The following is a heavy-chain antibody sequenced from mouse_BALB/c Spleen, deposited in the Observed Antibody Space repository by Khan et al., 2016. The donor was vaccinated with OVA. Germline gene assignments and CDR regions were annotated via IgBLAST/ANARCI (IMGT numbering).Heavy chain of an antibody. D-gene: IGHD1-1*01. Sequence: QIQLVQSGPELKKPGETVKISCKAPGYTFTDYSMHWVKQAPGKGLKWMGWINTETGEPTYADDFKGRFAFSLETSASTAYLQINNLKNEDTATYFCARNFLYYYGSSPFAYWGQGTLVTVSA. V-gene: IGHV9-2-1*01. CDR1: GYTFTDYS. CDR3: ARNFLYYYGSSPFAY. CDR2: INTETGEP. J-gene: IGHJ3*01.